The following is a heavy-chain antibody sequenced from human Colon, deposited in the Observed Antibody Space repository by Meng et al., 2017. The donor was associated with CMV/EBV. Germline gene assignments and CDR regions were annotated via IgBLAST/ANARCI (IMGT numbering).Heavy chain of an antibody. D-gene: IGHD2-2*01. Sequence: FTFSRYWMHWVHHVPGQGLVWVSHINDDGSTTSHADSVKGRFTISRDNAKNTLYLQMNSLRAEDTAVYYCARDVLGSCKGTSCYRLSPWGQGTLVTVSS. CDR2: INDDGSTT. CDR1: FTFSRYW. V-gene: IGHV3-74*01. J-gene: IGHJ5*02. CDR3: ARDVLGSCKGTSCYRLSP.